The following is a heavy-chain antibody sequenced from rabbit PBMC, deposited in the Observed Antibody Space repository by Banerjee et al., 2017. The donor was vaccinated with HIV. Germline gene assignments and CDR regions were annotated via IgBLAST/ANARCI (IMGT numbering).Heavy chain of an antibody. V-gene: IGHV1S45*01. CDR1: GFSFSNKCV. CDR3: ARGYGTYSDYYDL. D-gene: IGHD1-1*01. J-gene: IGHJ4*01. CDR2: INTSSGNT. Sequence: QEQLEESGGDLVKPEGSLTLTCTASGFSFSNKCVMCWVRQAPGKGLEWIACINTSSGNTVYATWAKGRFTISKTSWTTVTLQMTSLTAADTATYFCARGYGTYSDYYDLWGQGTLVTVS.